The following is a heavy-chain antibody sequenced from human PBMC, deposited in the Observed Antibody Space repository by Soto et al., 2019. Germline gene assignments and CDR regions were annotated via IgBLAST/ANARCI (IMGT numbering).Heavy chain of an antibody. Sequence: QVQLVQSGAEVKKPGSSVKVSCKASGGIFSTYAISWLRRAPGQGLEWMGGIIPIFGTPNYAQRFQGRVTIPANESTRTAYMALSRIKPEDTAIYYCARDRDDYGSGNYYNRIDFWGQGTLVTVSS. CDR3: ARDRDDYGSGNYYNRIDF. CDR2: IIPIFGTP. V-gene: IGHV1-69*01. J-gene: IGHJ4*02. D-gene: IGHD3-10*01. CDR1: GGIFSTYA.